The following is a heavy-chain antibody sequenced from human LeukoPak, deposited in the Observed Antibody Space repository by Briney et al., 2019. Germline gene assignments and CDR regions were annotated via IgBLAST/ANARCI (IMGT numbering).Heavy chain of an antibody. Sequence: SETLSLTCTVSGGSISSGSYYWSWIRQPAGKGLEWIGRIYTSGSTNYNPSLKSRVTISVDTSKNQFSLKLSSVTAADTAVYYCARADVHYYGSGSYYKYYYYMDVWGKGTTVTISS. CDR1: GGSISSGSYY. CDR2: IYTSGST. D-gene: IGHD3-10*01. J-gene: IGHJ6*03. CDR3: ARADVHYYGSGSYYKYYYYMDV. V-gene: IGHV4-61*02.